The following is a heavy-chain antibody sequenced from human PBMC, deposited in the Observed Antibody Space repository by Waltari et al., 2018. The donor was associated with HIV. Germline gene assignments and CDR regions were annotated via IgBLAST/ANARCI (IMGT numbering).Heavy chain of an antibody. Sequence: QVQLQESGPGLVKPSETLSLTCTVSGGSISSYYWSWIRQPPGKGLEWIGYIYYSGSTNYNPSLKSRVTISVDTSKNQFSLKLSSVTAADTAVYYCARDRGRSGWFDPWGQGTLVTVSS. CDR1: GGSISSYY. CDR3: ARDRGRSGWFDP. CDR2: IYYSGST. D-gene: IGHD6-19*01. V-gene: IGHV4-59*01. J-gene: IGHJ5*02.